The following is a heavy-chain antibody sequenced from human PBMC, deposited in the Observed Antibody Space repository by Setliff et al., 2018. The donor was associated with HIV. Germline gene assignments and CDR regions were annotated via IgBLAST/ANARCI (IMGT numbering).Heavy chain of an antibody. CDR1: GGSFSGYY. Sequence: SETLSLTCAVYGGSFSGYYWSWIRQPPGKGLEWIGEINHSGSTNYNPSLKSRVTISVDTSKNQFSLKLSSVTAADTAVYYCARGDKRRPFDYWGQGTLGTVSS. CDR3: ARGDKRRPFDY. J-gene: IGHJ4*02. CDR2: INHSGST. V-gene: IGHV4-34*01.